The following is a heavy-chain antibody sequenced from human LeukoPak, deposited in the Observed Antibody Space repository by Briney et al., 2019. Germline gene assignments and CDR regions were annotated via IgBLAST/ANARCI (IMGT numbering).Heavy chain of an antibody. J-gene: IGHJ4*02. CDR1: GFTVSSNY. D-gene: IGHD6-13*01. CDR2: IYSGGST. CDR3: ARHSSSWYYFDY. Sequence: GGSLRLSCAASGFTVSSNYMSWVRQAPGKGLEWVSVIYSGGSTYYADSVKGRFTISRDNSKNTLYLQMNSLRAEDTAVYYCARHSSSWYYFDYWGQGTLVTVSS. V-gene: IGHV3-53*01.